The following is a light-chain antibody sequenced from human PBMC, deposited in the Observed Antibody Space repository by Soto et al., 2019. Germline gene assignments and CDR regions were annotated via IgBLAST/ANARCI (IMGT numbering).Light chain of an antibody. CDR2: AAS. Sequence: DIQMTQSPSYVSASVGDRVTITCRASQGIKNWLAWYQQKPGKAPKLLIYAASTLQSGVPSRFSGSGSGTDFTLTISCLQSEDFATYYCQQYTNTNNPWMFGQGTKVDIK. CDR3: QQYTNTNNPWM. V-gene: IGKV1-12*01. J-gene: IGKJ1*01. CDR1: QGIKNW.